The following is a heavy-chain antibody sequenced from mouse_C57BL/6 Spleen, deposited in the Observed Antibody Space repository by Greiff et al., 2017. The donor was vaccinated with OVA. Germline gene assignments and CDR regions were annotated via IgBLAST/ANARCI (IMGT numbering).Heavy chain of an antibody. J-gene: IGHJ3*01. CDR3: TRESSYPAWFAY. V-gene: IGHV1-15*01. CDR1: GYTFTDYE. Sequence: QVQLQQSGAELVRPGASVTLSCKASGYTFTDYEMHWVKQTPVHGLEWIGAIDPETGGTAYNQKFKGKAILTADKSSSTAYMELRSLTSEDSAVYYCTRESSYPAWFAYWGQGTLVTVSA. CDR2: IDPETGGT. D-gene: IGHD1-1*01.